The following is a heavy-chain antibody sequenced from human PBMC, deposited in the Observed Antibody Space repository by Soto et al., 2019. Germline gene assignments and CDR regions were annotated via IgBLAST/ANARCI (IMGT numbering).Heavy chain of an antibody. CDR1: GYTFTSYG. CDR2: ISTYNGNT. D-gene: IGHD2-2*02. Sequence: QVQLVQSGAEVKKPGASVKVSCKASGYTFTSYGISWVRQAPGQGLEWMGWISTYNGNTNYAQKLQGRVTMTTDTTPSTAYMELRTLSSDGTAAYYCARASQYELLYGGDAFDIWGQGTMVTVSS. CDR3: ARASQYELLYGGDAFDI. J-gene: IGHJ3*02. V-gene: IGHV1-18*04.